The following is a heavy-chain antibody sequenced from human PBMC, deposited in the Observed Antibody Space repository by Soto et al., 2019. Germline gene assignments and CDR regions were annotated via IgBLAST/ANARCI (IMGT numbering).Heavy chain of an antibody. V-gene: IGHV3-9*01. J-gene: IGHJ3*02. CDR3: AKEKQLVAFDI. CDR1: GFTFDDYA. Sequence: GGSLRLSCAASGFTFDDYAMHWVRQAPGKGLEWVSGISWNSGSIGYADSVKGRFTISRDNAKNSLYLQMNSLRAEDTALYYCAKEKQLVAFDIWGQGTMVTVSS. D-gene: IGHD6-13*01. CDR2: ISWNSGSI.